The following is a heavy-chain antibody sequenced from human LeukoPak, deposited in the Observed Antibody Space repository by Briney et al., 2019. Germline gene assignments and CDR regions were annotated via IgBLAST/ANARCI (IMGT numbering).Heavy chain of an antibody. CDR3: ASTHTVVGAAVFDI. V-gene: IGHV3-7*01. D-gene: IGHD1-26*01. CDR2: IKEDGSEK. CDR1: EFTFSDYW. J-gene: IGHJ3*02. Sequence: GGSLRLSCAASEFTFSDYWMSWVRQAPGKGPEWVANIKEDGSEKQYVDSVKGRFTISRDNAKNSLYLQMNSLRAEDTAVYYCASTHTVVGAAVFDIWGQGTMVTVSS.